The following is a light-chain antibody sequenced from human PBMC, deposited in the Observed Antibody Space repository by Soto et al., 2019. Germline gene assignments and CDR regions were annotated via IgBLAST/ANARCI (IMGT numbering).Light chain of an antibody. Sequence: QSVLTQPASVSGSLRQSITISCTGTSSDVGSYNLVSWYQQHPGRAPKLMIYEGIKRPSGVSNRFSGSKSGNTASLTISGLQAEDEADYYCSSYAGSNNFEGYVFGTGTKVTVL. CDR3: SSYAGSNNFEGYV. CDR2: EGI. J-gene: IGLJ1*01. V-gene: IGLV2-23*03. CDR1: SSDVGSYNL.